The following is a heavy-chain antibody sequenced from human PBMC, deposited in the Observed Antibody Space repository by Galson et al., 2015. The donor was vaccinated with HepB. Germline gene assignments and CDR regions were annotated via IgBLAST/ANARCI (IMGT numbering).Heavy chain of an antibody. V-gene: IGHV1-69*04. D-gene: IGHD5-24*01. Sequence: SVKVSCKASGGTFSSYTISWVRQAPGQGLEWMGRIIPILGIANYAQKFQGRVTITADKSTSTAYMELSSQRSEDTAVYYCARDPRRDGYNDSDYWGQGTLVTVSS. CDR2: IIPILGIA. CDR1: GGTFSSYT. J-gene: IGHJ4*02. CDR3: ARDPRRDGYNDSDY.